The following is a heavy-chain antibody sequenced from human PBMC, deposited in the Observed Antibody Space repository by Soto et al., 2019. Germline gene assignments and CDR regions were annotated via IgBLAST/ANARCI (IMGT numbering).Heavy chain of an antibody. V-gene: IGHV3-23*01. Sequence: GGSLRLSCAASGFTFSSYAMSCVRHAPGKWLEWVSVISGSGRSTYYTDSVKGRFTISRDNSKNTVYLLMNSLKAEDTAVYYCAKVYFYDLSGCGFLDYLGQATPCIVS. D-gene: IGHD3-22*01. CDR2: ISGSGRST. CDR3: AKVYFYDLSGCGFLDY. J-gene: IGHJ4*02. CDR1: GFTFSSYA.